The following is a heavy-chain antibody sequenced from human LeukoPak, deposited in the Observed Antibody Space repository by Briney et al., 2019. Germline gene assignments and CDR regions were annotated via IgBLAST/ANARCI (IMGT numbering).Heavy chain of an antibody. V-gene: IGHV4-34*01. D-gene: IGHD2-2*01. CDR2: GSI. CDR3: ARVAYCSSTSCQPAGGMDV. Sequence: GSINYNPSIKSRVTISVDTSKKQFSLKLSSVTAADTAVYYCARVAYCSSTSCQPAGGMDVWGQGTTVTVSS. J-gene: IGHJ6*02.